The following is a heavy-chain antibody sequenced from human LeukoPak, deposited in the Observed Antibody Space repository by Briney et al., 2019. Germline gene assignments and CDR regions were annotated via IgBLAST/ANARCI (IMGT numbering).Heavy chain of an antibody. V-gene: IGHV4-38-2*02. CDR2: IHHGGNT. J-gene: IGHJ6*03. D-gene: IGHD6-13*01. CDR3: AREGSSSSWYRLRYYYMDV. CDR1: GYSVSSNSY. Sequence: SETLSLTCIVSGYSVSSNSYWAWIRQSPGKGLEWIGSIHHGGNTYYNPSLKSRVSMSIDTSKNQCSLKLSSVTAADTAVYYCAREGSSSSWYRLRYYYMDVWGKGATVTVSS.